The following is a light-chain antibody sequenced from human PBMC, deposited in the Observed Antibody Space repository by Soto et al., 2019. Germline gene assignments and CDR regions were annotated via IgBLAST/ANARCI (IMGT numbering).Light chain of an antibody. CDR2: GAS. CDR3: QHYNNRPLT. CDR1: QSVGSD. J-gene: IGKJ4*01. Sequence: IVVKQSPATLSVSKGERATLSCRASQSVGSDLAWYQHKPGQAPRLLIYGASTRATGIPVRFSGSGSGTEFTLTISSLQSEDFAVYYCQHYNNRPLTFGGGTKVDIK. V-gene: IGKV3-15*01.